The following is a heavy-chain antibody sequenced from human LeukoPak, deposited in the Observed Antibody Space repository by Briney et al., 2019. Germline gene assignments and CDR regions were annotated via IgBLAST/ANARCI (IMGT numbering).Heavy chain of an antibody. V-gene: IGHV4-59*08. D-gene: IGHD3-10*01. CDR3: ASNYYGSGSLDY. J-gene: IGHJ4*02. Sequence: KPSETLSLTCTVSGCSISSYYWSWIRQPPGKGLEWIGYIYYSGSTNYNPSLKSRVTISVDTSKNQFSLKVSSVTAADTAVYYCASNYYGSGSLDYWGQGNLVTVSS. CDR1: GCSISSYY. CDR2: IYYSGST.